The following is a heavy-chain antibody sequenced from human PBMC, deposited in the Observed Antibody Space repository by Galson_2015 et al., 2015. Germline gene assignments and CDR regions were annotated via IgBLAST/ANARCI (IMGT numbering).Heavy chain of an antibody. CDR3: ARERSEPKTAMVLFDP. CDR1: GDSVSSNSAA. V-gene: IGHV6-1*01. Sequence: CAISGDSVSSNSAAWNWVMQSPSRGLEWLGRTYYRSKWHNDYAVSVKSRITINPDTSKNQFSLQLNSVTPEDTAVYYCARERSEPKTAMVLFDPWGQGTLVTVSS. CDR2: TYYRSKWHN. D-gene: IGHD5-18*01. J-gene: IGHJ5*02.